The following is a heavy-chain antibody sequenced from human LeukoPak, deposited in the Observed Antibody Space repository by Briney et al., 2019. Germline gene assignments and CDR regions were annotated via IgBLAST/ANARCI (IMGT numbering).Heavy chain of an antibody. Sequence: ASVKVSCKASGYTFTSQYVHWVRQAPGRGLEWMGIINPSGGSTRYAQKFQGRVTMTRNTSISTAYMELSSLRSEDTAVYYCASYRWLVGAFDIWGQGTMVTVSS. CDR1: GYTFTSQY. CDR2: INPSGGST. V-gene: IGHV1-46*01. J-gene: IGHJ3*02. D-gene: IGHD5-24*01. CDR3: ASYRWLVGAFDI.